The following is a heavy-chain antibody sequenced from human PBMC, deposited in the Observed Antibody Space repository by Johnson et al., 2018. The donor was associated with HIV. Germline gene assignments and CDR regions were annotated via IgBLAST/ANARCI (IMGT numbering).Heavy chain of an antibody. CDR3: AAMDGSGSYWAFDI. J-gene: IGHJ3*02. CDR1: GFTFSSYG. D-gene: IGHD3-10*01. Sequence: QVLLVESGGGVVQPGGSLRLSCAASGFTFSSYGMHWVRQAPGKGLEWVAAIWYDGSNVYYADSVRGRFTISRDNSKSALFLQMNSLRAEDTAVYYCAAMDGSGSYWAFDIWGQGTMVTVSS. V-gene: IGHV3-30*02. CDR2: IWYDGSNV.